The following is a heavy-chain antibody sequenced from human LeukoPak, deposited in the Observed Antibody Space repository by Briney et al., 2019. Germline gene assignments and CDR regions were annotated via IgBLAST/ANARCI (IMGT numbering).Heavy chain of an antibody. Sequence: ASVKVSCKASGYTFTSYGISWVRQAPGQGLEWMGWISAYNGNTNYAQKLQGRVTMTTDTSTSTAYMELRSLRSDDTAVYCCARDLEYYDSSGYYHTFDYWGQGTLVTVSS. D-gene: IGHD3-22*01. J-gene: IGHJ4*02. V-gene: IGHV1-18*01. CDR3: ARDLEYYDSSGYYHTFDY. CDR2: ISAYNGNT. CDR1: GYTFTSYG.